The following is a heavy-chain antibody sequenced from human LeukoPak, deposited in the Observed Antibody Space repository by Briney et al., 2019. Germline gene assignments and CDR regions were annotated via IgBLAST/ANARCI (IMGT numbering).Heavy chain of an antibody. CDR2: ISRSGRTI. Sequence: GGALRLSCTASEFTFNDYYMSWVRQAPGKGVEGVSHISRSGRTIYYADSVKGGFTISRHNSNSSLSLQMNSLRSDDTAVYYCAREGLWYHGPDATFPYDYWGQGTLVTVSS. CDR1: EFTFNDYY. CDR3: AREGLWYHGPDATFPYDY. V-gene: IGHV3-11*01. J-gene: IGHJ4*02. D-gene: IGHD3-10*01.